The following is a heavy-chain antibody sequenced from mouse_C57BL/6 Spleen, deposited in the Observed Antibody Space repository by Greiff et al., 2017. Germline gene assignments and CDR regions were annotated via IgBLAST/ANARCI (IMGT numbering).Heavy chain of an antibody. V-gene: IGHV1-76*01. CDR3: AATVVVDWYFDV. CDR2: IYPGSGNT. D-gene: IGHD1-1*01. Sequence: VQLQQSGAELVRPGASVKLSCKASGYTFTDYYINWVKQRPGQGLEWIARIYPGSGNTYYNEKFKGKATLTAEKSSSTAYMQLSSLTSEDSAVYFCAATVVVDWYFDVWGTGTTVTVSS. J-gene: IGHJ1*03. CDR1: GYTFTDYY.